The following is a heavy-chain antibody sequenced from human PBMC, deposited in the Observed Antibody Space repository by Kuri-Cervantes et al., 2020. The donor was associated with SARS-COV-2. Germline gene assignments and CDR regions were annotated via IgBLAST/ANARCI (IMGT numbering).Heavy chain of an antibody. CDR3: VRIRAATVIADY. CDR1: GFSLTTSGMC. J-gene: IGHJ4*02. Sequence: PTLVKPTQALTLTCTFSGFSLTTSGMCVAWIRQPPGKALEWLARIDWDDDKYYKTSLNTRLSISKDTSKDQVVLTMTNMDPVDTATYYCVRIRAATVIADYWGQGTLVTVSS. V-gene: IGHV2-70*11. D-gene: IGHD4-11*01. CDR2: IDWDDDK.